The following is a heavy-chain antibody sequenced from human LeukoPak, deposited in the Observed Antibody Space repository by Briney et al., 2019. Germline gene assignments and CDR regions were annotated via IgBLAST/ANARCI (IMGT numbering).Heavy chain of an antibody. V-gene: IGHV4-59*01. J-gene: IGHJ6*02. CDR2: IYYSGST. CDR3: ARTTVNYYYYGMDV. Sequence: SETLSLTCTVSGGSISSCYWSWIRQPPGKGLEWIGYIYYSGSTNYNPSLKSRVTISVDTSKNQFSLKLSSVTAADTAVYYCARTTVNYYYYGMDVWGQGTTVTVSS. CDR1: GGSISSCY. D-gene: IGHD4-11*01.